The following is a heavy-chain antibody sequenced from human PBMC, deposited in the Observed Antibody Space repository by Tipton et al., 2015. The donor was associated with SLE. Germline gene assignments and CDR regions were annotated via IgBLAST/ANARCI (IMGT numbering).Heavy chain of an antibody. V-gene: IGHV4-34*12. CDR3: ATQGYYDSSFDY. CDR2: VFRGGST. Sequence: TLSLTCSVYADSLSVQYWSWFRQPPGKGLEWFGEVFRGGSTNYSPSLESRVTITVDMSKNQFSLRLISVTAADTAVYYCATQGYYDSSFDYWGQGTLVTVSS. CDR1: ADSLSVQY. J-gene: IGHJ4*02. D-gene: IGHD3-16*01.